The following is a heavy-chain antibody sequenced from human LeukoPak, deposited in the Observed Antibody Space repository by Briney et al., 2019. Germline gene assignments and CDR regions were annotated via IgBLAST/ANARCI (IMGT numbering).Heavy chain of an antibody. Sequence: ASVKVSCKASGYTFTSYRISWVRQAPGQGLEWMGGIIPIFGTANYAQMFQGRVTITADESTSTAYMELSSLRSEDTAVYYCARDPSGGYFDYWGQGTLVTVSS. CDR3: ARDPSGGYFDY. J-gene: IGHJ4*02. D-gene: IGHD1-14*01. CDR2: IIPIFGTA. V-gene: IGHV1-69*13. CDR1: GYTFTSYR.